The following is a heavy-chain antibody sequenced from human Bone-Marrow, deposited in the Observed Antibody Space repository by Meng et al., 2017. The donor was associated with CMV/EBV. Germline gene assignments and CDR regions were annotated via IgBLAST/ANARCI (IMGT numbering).Heavy chain of an antibody. V-gene: IGHV1-8*01. CDR2: MNPNSGNT. CDR3: TRADGSYSALHC. CDR1: GYTFTSYD. Sequence: ASVKVSCKASGYTFTSYDINWVRQATGQGLEWMGWMNPNSGNTGYAQKFQGRVTMTRNTSISTAYMGLSSLRSEDTAVYYCTRADGSYSALHCWGQGTLVTVSS. J-gene: IGHJ4*02. D-gene: IGHD1-26*01.